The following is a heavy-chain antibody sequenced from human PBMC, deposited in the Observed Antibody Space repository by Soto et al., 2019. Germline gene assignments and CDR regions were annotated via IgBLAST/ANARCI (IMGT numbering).Heavy chain of an antibody. V-gene: IGHV4-31*02. CDR3: AREYYYDSSGYYPRWFDP. J-gene: IGHJ5*02. CDR2: IYYSGST. Sequence: SETLSLTXTVSGGSISSGGYYWSWIRQHPGKGLEWIGYIYYSGSTYYNPSFKSRVTISVDTSKNQFSLKLSSVTAADTAVYYCAREYYYDSSGYYPRWFDPWGQGTLVTVSS. CDR1: GGSISSGGYY. D-gene: IGHD3-22*01.